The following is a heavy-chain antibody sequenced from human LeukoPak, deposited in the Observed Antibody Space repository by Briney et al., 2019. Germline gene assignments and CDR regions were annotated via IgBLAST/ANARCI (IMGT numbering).Heavy chain of an antibody. Sequence: GGSLRLSCAASGFTFSNAWMSWVRQAPGKGLEWVGRIKSKTDGGKTDYAAPGKGRFTISRDDSKNTLYLQMNSLKTEDSAVYYCTTDPSITMIVAGYYFDYWGQGTLVTVSS. CDR3: TTDPSITMIVAGYYFDY. V-gene: IGHV3-15*01. J-gene: IGHJ4*02. CDR1: GFTFSNAW. D-gene: IGHD3-22*01. CDR2: IKSKTDGGKT.